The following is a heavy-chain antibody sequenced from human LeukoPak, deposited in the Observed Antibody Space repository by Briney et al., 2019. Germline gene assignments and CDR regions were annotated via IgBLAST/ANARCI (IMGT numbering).Heavy chain of an antibody. D-gene: IGHD6-19*01. CDR2: ISYDGSNK. CDR1: GFTFSSYA. Sequence: GGSLRLSCAASGFTFSSYAVHWVRQAPGKGLEWVAVISYDGSNKYYADSVKGRFTISRDNSKNTLYLQMNSLRAEDTAVYYCARDRSSGWYVYYYGMDVWGQGTTVTVSS. J-gene: IGHJ6*02. V-gene: IGHV3-30-3*01. CDR3: ARDRSSGWYVYYYGMDV.